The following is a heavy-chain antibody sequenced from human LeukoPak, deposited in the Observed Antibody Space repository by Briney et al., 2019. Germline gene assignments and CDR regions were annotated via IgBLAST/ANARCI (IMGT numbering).Heavy chain of an antibody. CDR2: ISSRGRTI. Sequence: GGSLRLSCAASGFTFSSYEMNWVRQAAAKGVEWVSYISSRGRTIYYEDSVKGRFTITRNNAKNSLYLQMNSLRAEEPACYYCSEHGITIIGGVWRKGTTVTISS. CDR3: SEHGITIIGGV. CDR1: GFTFSSYE. V-gene: IGHV3-48*03. J-gene: IGHJ6*03. D-gene: IGHD3-10*02.